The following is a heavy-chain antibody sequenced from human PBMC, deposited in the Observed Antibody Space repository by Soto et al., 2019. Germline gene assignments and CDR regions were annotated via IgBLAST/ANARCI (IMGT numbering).Heavy chain of an antibody. CDR1: GYTFTSYD. D-gene: IGHD3-10*01. Sequence: QVQLVQSGAEVKKPGASVKVSCKASGYTFTSYDINWVRQATGQGLEWMGWMNPNSGNTGYAQKFQGRVTMTRKTSISTAYMELSSLRSEDTAVYYCARERRGSDYYYDGMDVWGQGTTVTVSS. CDR2: MNPNSGNT. CDR3: ARERRGSDYYYDGMDV. V-gene: IGHV1-8*01. J-gene: IGHJ6*02.